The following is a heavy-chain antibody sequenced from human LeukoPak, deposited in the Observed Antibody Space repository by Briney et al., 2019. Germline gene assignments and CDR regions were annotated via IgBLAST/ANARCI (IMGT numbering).Heavy chain of an antibody. CDR3: VRDFRSADY. CDR2: ICPDGIVT. CDR1: GFTFSTYC. V-gene: IGHV3-74*01. Sequence: GGSLRLSCAASGFTFSTYCMHWVRQAPGKGPMWVSRICPDGIVTNYADSVKARFIISRDNARNTVYLQMNSLRVKDTAVYYCVRDFRSADYWGQGTLVTVSS. J-gene: IGHJ4*02.